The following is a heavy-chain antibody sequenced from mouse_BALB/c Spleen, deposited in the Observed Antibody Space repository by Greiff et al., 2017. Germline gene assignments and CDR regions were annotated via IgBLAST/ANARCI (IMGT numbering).Heavy chain of an antibody. D-gene: IGHD3-2*01. J-gene: IGHJ3*01. V-gene: IGHV5-9-4*01. CDR3: AREARQLGSWFAY. CDR2: ISSGGSYT. Sequence: EVQGVESGGGLVKPGGSLKLSCAASGFTFSSYAMSWVRQSPEKRLEWVAEISSGGSYTYYPDTVTGRFTISRDNAKNTLYLEMSSLRSEDTAMYYCAREARQLGSWFAYWGQGTLVTVSA. CDR1: GFTFSSYA.